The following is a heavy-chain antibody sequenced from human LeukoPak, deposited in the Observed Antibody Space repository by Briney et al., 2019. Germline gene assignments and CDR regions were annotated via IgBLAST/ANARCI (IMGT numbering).Heavy chain of an antibody. CDR2: IIPSGGNT. D-gene: IGHD3-10*01. CDR3: VREFSGGLFDY. V-gene: IGHV1-46*01. CDR1: GYTFTNYY. Sequence: ASVKVSCTASGYTFTNYYMHWVRQAPGQGPEWMGIIIPSGGNTNYAQKFQGRVTMTRDTSTSTVYLELSSLRSEDTAVYYCVREFSGGLFDYWGQGTLVTVSS. J-gene: IGHJ4*02.